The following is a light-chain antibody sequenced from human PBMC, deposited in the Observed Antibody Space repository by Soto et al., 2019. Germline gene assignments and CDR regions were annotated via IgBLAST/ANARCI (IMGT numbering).Light chain of an antibody. V-gene: IGKV3-15*01. CDR2: GAS. J-gene: IGKJ1*01. CDR3: QQYNNWPLT. Sequence: IVMTQSPATLSVSPGERATLSCRASQSVSSNLAWYQQKPGQDHRLLLYGASTRATGIQARFSGSESVTEFTLTISSLQSEDFAVYYCQQYNNWPLTFCQGTKVAIK. CDR1: QSVSSN.